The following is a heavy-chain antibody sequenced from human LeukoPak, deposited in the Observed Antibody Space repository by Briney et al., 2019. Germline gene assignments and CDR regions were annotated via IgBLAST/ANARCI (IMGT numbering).Heavy chain of an antibody. D-gene: IGHD4-11*01. J-gene: IGHJ4*02. CDR2: IYPGDSDT. CDR3: ARRGEYSNGLDYYFDY. V-gene: IGHV5-51*01. CDR1: GYSFTNYW. Sequence: GESLKISCKGSGYSFTNYWIGWVRQMPGKGLEWMGIIYPGDSDTRYSPSFQGQVTISAGKSISTAYLQRSSLKASDTAMYYCARRGEYSNGLDYYFDYWGQGTLVTVSS.